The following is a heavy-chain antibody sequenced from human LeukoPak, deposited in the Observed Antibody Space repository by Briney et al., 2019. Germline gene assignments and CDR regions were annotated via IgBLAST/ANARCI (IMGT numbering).Heavy chain of an antibody. V-gene: IGHV4-39*07. D-gene: IGHD6-13*01. Sequence: PSETLSLTCTVSGGSISSSSYYWGWIRQPPGKGLEWIGSIYYSGSTYYNPSLKSRVTISVDTSKNQFSLKLSSVTAADTAVYYCARVVRIAAAGTFWNGMDVWGQGTTVTVSS. CDR1: GGSISSSSYY. CDR3: ARVVRIAAAGTFWNGMDV. J-gene: IGHJ6*02. CDR2: IYYSGST.